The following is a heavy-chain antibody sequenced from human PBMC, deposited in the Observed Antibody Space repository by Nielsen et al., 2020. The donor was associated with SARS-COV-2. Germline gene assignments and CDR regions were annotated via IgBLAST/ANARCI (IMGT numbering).Heavy chain of an antibody. CDR1: GGPISSGGYY. CDR2: IYFTGRT. Sequence: SETLSLTCTVSGGPISSGGYYWSWIRHHPGKGLEWIGYIYFTGRTSYNPSLKSRVAMSVDTSKNQFSLDLKSVTAADTAVYYCAREASGYDHYKYGMDVWGLGATVTVSS. CDR3: AREASGYDHYKYGMDV. D-gene: IGHD5-12*01. V-gene: IGHV4-31*03. J-gene: IGHJ6*02.